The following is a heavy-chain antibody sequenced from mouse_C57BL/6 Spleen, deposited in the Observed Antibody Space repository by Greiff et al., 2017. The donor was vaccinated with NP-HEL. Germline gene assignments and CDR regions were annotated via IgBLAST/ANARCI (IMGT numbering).Heavy chain of an antibody. V-gene: IGHV1-80*01. Sequence: QLQQSGAELVKPGASVKISCKASGYAFSSYWMNWVKQRPGKGLEWIGQIYPGDGDTNYNGKFKGKATLTADKSSSTAYMQLSSLTSEDSAVYFCARSGTTVVEGYFDVWGTGTTVTVSS. CDR3: ARSGTTVVEGYFDV. CDR1: GYAFSSYW. CDR2: IYPGDGDT. J-gene: IGHJ1*03. D-gene: IGHD1-1*01.